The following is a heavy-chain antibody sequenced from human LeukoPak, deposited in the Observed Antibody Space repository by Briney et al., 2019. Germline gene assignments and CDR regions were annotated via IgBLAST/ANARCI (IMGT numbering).Heavy chain of an antibody. V-gene: IGHV4-59*01. Sequence: SETLSLACTVSGGSISSYYWSWIRQPPGKGLEWIGYIYYSGSTNYNPSLKSRVTISVDTSKNQFSLKLSSVTAADTAVYYCASIAAVPPQFDYWGQGTLVTVSS. CDR2: IYYSGST. CDR3: ASIAAVPPQFDY. J-gene: IGHJ4*02. CDR1: GGSISSYY. D-gene: IGHD6-13*01.